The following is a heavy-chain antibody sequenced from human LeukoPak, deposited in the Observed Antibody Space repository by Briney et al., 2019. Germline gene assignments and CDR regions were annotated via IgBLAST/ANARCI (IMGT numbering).Heavy chain of an antibody. CDR1: GYTFTGYY. CDR2: INPDTGGT. D-gene: IGHD3-3*01. Sequence: ASVKVSCKASGYTFTGYYMHWVRQAPGQGLEWMGWINPDTGGTTYAQKFQGRVTMTTDTSISTAYMDLSSLRSDDTALFFCVVYDFWSGFYWGQGTLVTVSS. J-gene: IGHJ4*02. V-gene: IGHV1-2*02. CDR3: VVYDFWSGFY.